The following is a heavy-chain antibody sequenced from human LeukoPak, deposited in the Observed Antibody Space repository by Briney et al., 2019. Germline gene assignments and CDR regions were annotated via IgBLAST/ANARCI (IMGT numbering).Heavy chain of an antibody. Sequence: GESLNISGKGSGSSFTTYWISWARQLQGKGLGWMGIIYPGESDSRYRPSFQGQVTISVDKSISTAYLQWSSLKASDTAMYYCARLITMVRGVIHYYYGMDVWGKGTTVTVSS. CDR3: ARLITMVRGVIHYYYGMDV. J-gene: IGHJ6*04. V-gene: IGHV5-51*01. CDR2: IYPGESDS. CDR1: GSSFTTYW. D-gene: IGHD3-10*01.